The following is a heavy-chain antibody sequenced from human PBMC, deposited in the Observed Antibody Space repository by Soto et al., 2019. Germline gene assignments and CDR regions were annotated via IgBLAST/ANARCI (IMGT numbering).Heavy chain of an antibody. D-gene: IGHD1-26*01. CDR2: IYHSGTT. CDR3: VRIGRQSQTFYSWFDS. J-gene: IGHJ5*01. V-gene: IGHV4-38-2*01. CDR1: DYSISSDFY. Sequence: SETLSLTCVVSDYSISSDFYWGWIREPPGKGLEWIGSIYHSGTTYYNPSLRSRLTISVDTSKNQFSLMLSPVTAADTALYYCVRIGRQSQTFYSWFDSWGQGSLVTVSS.